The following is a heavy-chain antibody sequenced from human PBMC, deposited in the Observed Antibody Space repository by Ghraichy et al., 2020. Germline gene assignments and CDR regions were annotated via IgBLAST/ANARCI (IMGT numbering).Heavy chain of an antibody. CDR2: IYYSGST. Sequence: SETLSLTCTVSGDSISSGDYFWTWIRQPPGKCLEWIGYIYYSGSTYYKPSLKSRVTISVATSKNQFSLNLSSVTAADTAVYYCARGRGEVLRFLEWFDYLGQGTLVTLSS. V-gene: IGHV4-30-4*01. CDR1: GDSISSGDYF. D-gene: IGHD3-3*01. CDR3: ARGRGEVLRFLEWFDY. J-gene: IGHJ4*02.